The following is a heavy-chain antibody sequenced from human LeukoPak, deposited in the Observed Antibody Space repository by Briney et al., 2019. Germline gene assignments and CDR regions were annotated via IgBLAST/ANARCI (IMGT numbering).Heavy chain of an antibody. CDR2: INEHGSRT. D-gene: IGHD6-19*01. CDR1: GFTFSTYW. CDR3: VGWDYYYMDV. V-gene: IGHV3-74*01. Sequence: GGSLRLSCAASGFTFSTYWMHWVRQAPGKGLMWVSRINEHGSRTTYADSVKGQFTISRGNAKKTLYLQMNSLSVEDTAVYYCVGWDYYYMDVWGKGTTVTVSS. J-gene: IGHJ6*03.